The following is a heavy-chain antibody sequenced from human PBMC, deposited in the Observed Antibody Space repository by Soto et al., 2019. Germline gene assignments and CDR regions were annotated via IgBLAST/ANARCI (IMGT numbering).Heavy chain of an antibody. J-gene: IGHJ4*02. D-gene: IGHD1-7*01. CDR1: GFTYTTYT. CDR2: ISYDGNNK. Sequence: QVQLVESGGGVVQPGRSLRLSCAASGFTYTTYTMHWVRQAPGKGLEWVAVISYDGNNKFYADSVKGRFTISRDSTKQSLYPHMTSLRPDDTAMYYCARDGVSPSEYTWNYATYFEHRGQGDLVTVSS. V-gene: IGHV3-30*19. CDR3: ARDGVSPSEYTWNYATYFEH.